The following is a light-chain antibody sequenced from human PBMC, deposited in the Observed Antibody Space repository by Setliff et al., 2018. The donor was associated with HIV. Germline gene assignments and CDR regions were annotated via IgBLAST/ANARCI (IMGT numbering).Light chain of an antibody. J-gene: IGLJ1*01. V-gene: IGLV3-25*03. CDR1: ALPKQY. Sequence: SYELTQPPSVSVSPGQTARITCSGDALPKQYAYWYQQKPGQAPVLVIYKDTERPSGIPERFSGSSSGTTVTLTISGVQAEDEADYYCRSAHSSGILYVFGAGTKVTVL. CDR2: KDT. CDR3: RSAHSSGILYV.